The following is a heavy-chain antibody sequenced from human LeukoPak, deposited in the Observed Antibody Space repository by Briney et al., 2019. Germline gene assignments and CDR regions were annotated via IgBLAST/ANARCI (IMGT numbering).Heavy chain of an antibody. V-gene: IGHV3-23*01. D-gene: IGHD1-26*01. CDR2: ISGSTHT. CDR1: GFTFNND. J-gene: IGHJ4*02. Sequence: GGSLRLSCAASGFTFNNDMSWVRQAPGKGLEWVSGISGSTHTYCADSVKGRFTTFRDNPKSTLYLQMNSMRGEDTAVYYCAKVSWEQVDPDYWGQGTLVTVSS. CDR3: AKVSWEQVDPDY.